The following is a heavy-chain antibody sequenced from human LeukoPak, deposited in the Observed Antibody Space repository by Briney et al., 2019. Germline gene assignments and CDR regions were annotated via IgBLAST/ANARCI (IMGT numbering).Heavy chain of an antibody. CDR1: GGTFSSYA. J-gene: IGHJ1*01. Sequence: GSSVKVSCKASGGTFSSYAISWVRQAPGQELEWMGRIIPIFGTANYAQKFQGRVTITTDEFTSTAYMELSSLRSEDTAVYYCATKTTVTTSRAEYFQHWGQGTLVTVSS. CDR2: IIPIFGTA. D-gene: IGHD4-17*01. V-gene: IGHV1-69*05. CDR3: ATKTTVTTSRAEYFQH.